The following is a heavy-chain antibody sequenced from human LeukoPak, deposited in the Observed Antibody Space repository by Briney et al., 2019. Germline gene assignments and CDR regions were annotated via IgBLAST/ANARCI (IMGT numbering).Heavy chain of an antibody. Sequence: PGGSLRLSCAASGFTFSSYGMHWVRQAPGKGLEWVAVISYDGSNKYYADSVKGRFTISRDNSKHTLYLQMNSLRAEDTAVYYCAKGASSGGRLLRAFDIWGQGTTVTVSS. V-gene: IGHV3-30*18. CDR1: GFTFSSYG. CDR3: AKGASSGGRLLRAFDI. J-gene: IGHJ3*02. CDR2: ISYDGSNK. D-gene: IGHD2-15*01.